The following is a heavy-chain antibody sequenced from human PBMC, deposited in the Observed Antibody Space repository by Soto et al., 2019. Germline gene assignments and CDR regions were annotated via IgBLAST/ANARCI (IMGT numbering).Heavy chain of an antibody. Sequence: ASETLSLTCSVSGGSISSGYYYWSWIRQPPGKGLEWIGNIYYSGNTYYNPSLKSRLIISIDTSKNQFSLEVGPVTAADTAVYYCARHDVYYYGMDVWGQGTTVTVSS. J-gene: IGHJ6*02. CDR2: IYYSGNT. V-gene: IGHV4-30-4*01. CDR3: ARHDVYYYGMDV. CDR1: GGSISSGYYY.